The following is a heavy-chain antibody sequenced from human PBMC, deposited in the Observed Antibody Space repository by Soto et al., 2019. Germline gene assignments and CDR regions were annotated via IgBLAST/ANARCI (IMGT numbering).Heavy chain of an antibody. CDR1: GFTFSSYC. V-gene: IGHV3-7*01. J-gene: IGHJ4*02. D-gene: IGHD3-3*02. Sequence: EVQLVESGGGLVQPGGSLRLSCAASGFTFSSYCMSWVRQAPGKGLEWVANIKQDGSEKYYVDSVKGRFTISRDNAKNYLYLQMNSLRAEDTAVYYCERIRRSMYYFDYWGQGSLVAVCS. CDR3: ERIRRSMYYFDY. CDR2: IKQDGSEK.